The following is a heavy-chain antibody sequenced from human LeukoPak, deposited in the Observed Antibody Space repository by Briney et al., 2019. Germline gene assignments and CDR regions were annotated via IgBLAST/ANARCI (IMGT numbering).Heavy chain of an antibody. CDR2: ISAYNGNT. J-gene: IGHJ5*02. CDR1: GYTFTSYG. D-gene: IGHD2-15*01. Sequence: PGASVKVSCKASGYTFTSYGISWVRQAPGQGLEWMGWISAYNGNTNYAQKLQGRVTMTTDTSTSTAYMELRGLRSDDTAVYYCARESCSGGSCWFDPWGQGTLVTVSS. CDR3: ARESCSGGSCWFDP. V-gene: IGHV1-18*01.